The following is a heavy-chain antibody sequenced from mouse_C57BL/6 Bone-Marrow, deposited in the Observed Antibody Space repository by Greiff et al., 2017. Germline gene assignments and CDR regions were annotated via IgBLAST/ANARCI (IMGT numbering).Heavy chain of an antibody. Sequence: EVKLVESGEGLVKPGGSLKLSCAASGFTFSSYAMSWVRQTPEKRLEWVAYISSGGDYIYYADTVKGRFTISRDNARTTLYLQMSSLKSEDTAMYYCTRGLLRGFAYWGQGTLVTVSA. CDR3: TRGLLRGFAY. J-gene: IGHJ3*01. V-gene: IGHV5-9-1*02. CDR2: ISSGGDYI. D-gene: IGHD2-3*01. CDR1: GFTFSSYA.